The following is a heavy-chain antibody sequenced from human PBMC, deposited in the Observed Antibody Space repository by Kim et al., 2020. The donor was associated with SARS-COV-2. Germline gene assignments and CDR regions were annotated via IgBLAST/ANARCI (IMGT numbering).Heavy chain of an antibody. CDR1: GVPFRGNW. Sequence: GGSLRLSCSASGVPFRGNWMQWVRQRPGQGLVWVSLINGDGGMTTYADSVKGRFTVSRGGPENTLHLQMNRLRPEDTAVYYCATGNYLVALYWGRGTLV. CDR3: ATGNYLVALY. CDR2: INGDGGMT. J-gene: IGHJ4*02. V-gene: IGHV3-74*03. D-gene: IGHD1-7*01.